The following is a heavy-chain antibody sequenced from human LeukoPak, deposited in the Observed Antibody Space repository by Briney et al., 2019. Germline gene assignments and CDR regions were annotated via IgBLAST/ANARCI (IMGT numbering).Heavy chain of an antibody. D-gene: IGHD6-13*01. J-gene: IGHJ4*02. CDR3: ARTLTGYSSSWFDY. Sequence: GSSVKVSCKASGGTFSSYAISWVRHAPGQGIEWMVGIIPIFGTANYAQKFQGRVTITADKSTSTAYMELSSLRSEDTAVYYCARTLTGYSSSWFDYWGQGTLVTVSS. V-gene: IGHV1-69*06. CDR1: GGTFSSYA. CDR2: IIPIFGTA.